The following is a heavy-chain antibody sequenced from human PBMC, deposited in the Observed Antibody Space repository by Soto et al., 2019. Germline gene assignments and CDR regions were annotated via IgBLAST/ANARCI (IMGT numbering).Heavy chain of an antibody. J-gene: IGHJ4*02. Sequence: GGSLRLSCAASGFTFSGSAMHWVRQASGKGLEWVGRIRSRTNSYATAYAASVKGRFTISRDDSKNTAYLQMNSLKTEDTAVYYCTASGSDAFVEYWGQGTLVTVSS. CDR1: GFTFSGSA. CDR3: TASGSDAFVEY. V-gene: IGHV3-73*01. CDR2: IRSRTNSYAT. D-gene: IGHD5-12*01.